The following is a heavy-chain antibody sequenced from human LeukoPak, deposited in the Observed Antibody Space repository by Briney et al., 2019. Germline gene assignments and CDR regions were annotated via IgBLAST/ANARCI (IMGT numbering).Heavy chain of an antibody. J-gene: IGHJ6*03. V-gene: IGHV3-21*01. CDR1: GFTFSSYN. CDR2: ISSTSRSYI. D-gene: IGHD5-12*01. CDR3: AREHSGYDFPGRDYYYMDV. Sequence: GSLRLSCAASGFTFSSYNMNWVRQAPGKGLEWVSSISSTSRSYIYYADSVKGRFTISRGNAKNSLYLQMNSLRAEDTAVYYCAREHSGYDFPGRDYYYMDVWGKGTTVTVSS.